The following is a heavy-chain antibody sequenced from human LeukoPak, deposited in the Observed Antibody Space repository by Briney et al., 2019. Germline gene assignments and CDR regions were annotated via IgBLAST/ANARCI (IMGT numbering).Heavy chain of an antibody. V-gene: IGHV4-4*07. J-gene: IGHJ3*02. D-gene: IGHD3-10*01. CDR1: GGSISGYS. Sequence: SETLSLTCSVSGGSISGYSWSWIRQSPGKGLEWIGRIYTSGSTNYNPSLKSRVTMSVDTSKNQFSLKLSSVTAADTAVYYCARAGGSGSYMEYAFDIWGQGTMVTVSS. CDR3: ARAGGSGSYMEYAFDI. CDR2: IYTSGST.